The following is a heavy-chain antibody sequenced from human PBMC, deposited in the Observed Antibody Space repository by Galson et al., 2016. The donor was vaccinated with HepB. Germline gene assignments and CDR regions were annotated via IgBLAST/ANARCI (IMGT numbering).Heavy chain of an antibody. V-gene: IGHV3-30*04. CDR3: ARQAASGRRGWFDP. CDR2: ISFDGSDK. D-gene: IGHD6-13*01. CDR1: GFTFSSYA. Sequence: SLRLSCAASGFTFSSYAMPWVRQAPGKGLEWVALISFDGSDKYYADSVRGRFTISRDNSKNTLYLQMNSLRVDDTAVYYCARQAASGRRGWFDPWGQGTLVTVSS. J-gene: IGHJ5*02.